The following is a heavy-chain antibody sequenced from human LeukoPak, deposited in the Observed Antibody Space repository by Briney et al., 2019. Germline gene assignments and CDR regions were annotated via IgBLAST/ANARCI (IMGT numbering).Heavy chain of an antibody. V-gene: IGHV4-30-2*01. CDR2: IYHSGST. Sequence: SQTLSLTCAVPGGSISSGGYSWSWIRQPPGKGLEWIGYIYHSGSTYYNPSLKSRVTISVDRSKNQFSLKLSSVTAADTAVYYCAGETRYCSGGSCYFYFDYWGQGTLVTVSS. D-gene: IGHD2-15*01. CDR1: GGSISSGGYS. J-gene: IGHJ4*02. CDR3: AGETRYCSGGSCYFYFDY.